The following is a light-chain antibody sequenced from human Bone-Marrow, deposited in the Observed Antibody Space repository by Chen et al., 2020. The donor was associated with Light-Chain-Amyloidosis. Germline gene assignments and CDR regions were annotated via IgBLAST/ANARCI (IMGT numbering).Light chain of an antibody. V-gene: IGLV3-21*02. CDR3: QVWDRSSDRPV. CDR2: DDS. Sequence: SYVLTQSSSVSVAPGQPATIACGGNNIGSTSVHWYQQTPGQAPLLVVYDDSDRPSGIPERLSGANAGNTATLTIRRVEAGDEADYYCQVWDRSSDRPVFGGGTKLTVL. CDR1: NIGSTS. J-gene: IGLJ3*02.